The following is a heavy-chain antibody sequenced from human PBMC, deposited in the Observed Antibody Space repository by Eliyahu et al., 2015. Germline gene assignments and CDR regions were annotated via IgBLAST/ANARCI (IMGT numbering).Heavy chain of an antibody. CDR1: GFTVSSSY. CDR2: MYNGGAX. D-gene: IGHD3-16*01. J-gene: IGHJ4*02. V-gene: IGHV3-53*01. CDR3: ARDLGAYKRAFDY. Sequence: GGLIQPGGSLRLSCAASGFTVSSSYMSWVRQAPGKGLEWXXIMYNGGAXYYADSVKGRFTISRDSSKNTLYLQMSSLRADDTAVYYCARDLGAYKRAFDYWGQGTLVTVSS.